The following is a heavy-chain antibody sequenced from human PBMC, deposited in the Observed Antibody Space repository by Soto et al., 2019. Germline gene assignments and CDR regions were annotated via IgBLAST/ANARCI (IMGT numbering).Heavy chain of an antibody. CDR1: GYTFTSYG. CDR2: ISAYNGNT. D-gene: IGHD2-2*01. CDR3: ARRDGYCSSTSCLNWFDP. J-gene: IGHJ5*02. Sequence: QVQLVQSGAEVKKPGASVKVSCKASGYTFTSYGISWVRQAPGQGLEWMGWISAYNGNTNYAQKLQGRVTMTTDTXTXTXXMELRSLRSDDTAVYYCARRDGYCSSTSCLNWFDPWGQGTLVTVSS. V-gene: IGHV1-18*01.